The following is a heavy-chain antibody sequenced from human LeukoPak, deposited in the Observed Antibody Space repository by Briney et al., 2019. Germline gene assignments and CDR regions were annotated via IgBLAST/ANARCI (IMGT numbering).Heavy chain of an antibody. V-gene: IGHV4-59*01. D-gene: IGHD3-16*02. Sequence: KPSETLSLTCTVSNGSINDYYWSWVRQPPGKGLEWIGYIHYSGSTNHNPSLKSRVTMSEDTSKNQFSLKLSSVTAADTAVYYCATLSRGGYWGQGILVTVSS. CDR2: IHYSGST. J-gene: IGHJ4*02. CDR1: NGSINDYY. CDR3: ATLSRGGY.